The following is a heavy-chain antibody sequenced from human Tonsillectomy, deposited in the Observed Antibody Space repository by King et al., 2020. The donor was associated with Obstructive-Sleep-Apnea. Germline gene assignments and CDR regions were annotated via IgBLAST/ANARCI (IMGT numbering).Heavy chain of an antibody. J-gene: IGHJ4*02. CDR1: GFTFSSYW. V-gene: IGHV3-74*01. CDR2: INSDGSST. D-gene: IGHD3-3*01. CDR3: AKGNDFWSGYYDY. Sequence: VQLVESGGGLVQPGGSLRLSCAASGFTFSSYWMHWVRQAPGKGLVWVSRINSDGSSTSYADSVKGRFTISRDNAKNTLYLQMNSLRAEDTAVYYCAKGNDFWSGYYDYWGQGTLVTVSS.